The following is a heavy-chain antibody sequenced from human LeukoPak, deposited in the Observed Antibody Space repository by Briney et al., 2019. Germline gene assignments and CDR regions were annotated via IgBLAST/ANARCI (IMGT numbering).Heavy chain of an antibody. CDR2: IYTSGIT. CDR1: GGSISSGSYY. CDR3: ARRPGYSSGWYTYYYYMDV. D-gene: IGHD6-19*01. V-gene: IGHV4-61*02. Sequence: SKTLSLTCTVSGGSISSGSYYWSWIRQPAGKGLEWVGRIYTSGITNYNPSLKSRVTISVDTSKNQFSLKLSSVTAADTAVYYCARRPGYSSGWYTYYYYMDVWGKGTTVTISS. J-gene: IGHJ6*03.